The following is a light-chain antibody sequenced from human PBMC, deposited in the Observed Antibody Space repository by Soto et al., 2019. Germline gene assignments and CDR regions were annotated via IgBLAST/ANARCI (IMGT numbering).Light chain of an antibody. CDR1: TSNIGAGYG. V-gene: IGLV1-40*01. CDR2: GHN. J-gene: IGLJ3*02. Sequence: QSVLTQPPSVSGAPGQRVIISCTGTTSNIGAGYGVHWYQQVPGAAPKLLVSGHNIRPSGVPDRFSGFKSGASASLVITGLQAEDEADYYCQSYDNSLSGSGVFGGGTKVTVL. CDR3: QSYDNSLSGSGV.